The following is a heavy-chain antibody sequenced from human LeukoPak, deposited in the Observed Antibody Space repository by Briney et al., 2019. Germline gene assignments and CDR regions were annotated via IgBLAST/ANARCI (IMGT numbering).Heavy chain of an antibody. CDR2: IYYNGSP. J-gene: IGHJ4*02. Sequence: SGGSLRLSCAASGFTFSSYAMSWVRQPPGKGLEWIGNIYYNGSPNYNPSLKSRVTISVDTSKNQFPLKLRYVTAADTAVYYCARRKLSSSWRDYWGQGTLVTVSS. CDR1: GFTFSSYA. V-gene: IGHV4-39*01. CDR3: ARRKLSSSWRDY. D-gene: IGHD6-13*01.